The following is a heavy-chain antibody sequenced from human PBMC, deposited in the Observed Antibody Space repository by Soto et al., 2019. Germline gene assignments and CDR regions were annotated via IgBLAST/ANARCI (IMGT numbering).Heavy chain of an antibody. CDR2: IIPIFGTA. CDR3: GRSDGYYAGALNYYYYGMDV. CDR1: GGTFSSFS. Sequence: VKVSCKASGGTFSSFSISGVRLAPEQGLEWMGGIIPIFGTANYAQKFQGRVTITADESTSTAYMELSSLRSEDTAVYYCGRSDGYYAGALNYYYYGMDVWGQGTTVTVSS. V-gene: IGHV1-69*13. D-gene: IGHD3-22*01. J-gene: IGHJ6*02.